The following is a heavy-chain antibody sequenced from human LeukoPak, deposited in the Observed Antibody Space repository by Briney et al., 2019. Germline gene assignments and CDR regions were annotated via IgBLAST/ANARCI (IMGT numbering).Heavy chain of an antibody. V-gene: IGHV3-23*01. Sequence: PGGSLRLSCAASGFTFSTYAMSWVRQAPGKGLEWVSAISGSVDSTYYADSVKGRFTISRDNSKNTLYLQMNSLRAEDPAVYYCANGAVAGYYYYYCMYVWGKGTTVTVSS. D-gene: IGHD6-19*01. CDR2: ISGSVDST. CDR3: ANGAVAGYYYYYCMYV. CDR1: GFTFSTYA. J-gene: IGHJ6*04.